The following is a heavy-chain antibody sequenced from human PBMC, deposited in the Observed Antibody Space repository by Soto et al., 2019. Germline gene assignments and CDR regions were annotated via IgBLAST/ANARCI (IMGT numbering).Heavy chain of an antibody. Sequence: SETLSLTCPVSGGSIISYYCILIRQPPVKGLEWIVYIYYSGSTNYNPSLESRVTISVDTSKNQFSLKLSSVTAADTAVYYCARILRNAFDIWGQGTRVTVSS. CDR3: ARILRNAFDI. J-gene: IGHJ3*02. CDR2: IYYSGST. CDR1: GGSIISYY. V-gene: IGHV4-59*01.